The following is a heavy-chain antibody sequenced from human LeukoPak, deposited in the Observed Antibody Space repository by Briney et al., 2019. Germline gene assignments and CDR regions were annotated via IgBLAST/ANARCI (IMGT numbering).Heavy chain of an antibody. J-gene: IGHJ5*02. Sequence: ASVKVSCKASGYTFTGYYMHWVRQAPGQGLEWMGWINPNSGGTNYAQKFQGRVTMTRDTSISTAYMELSRLRSDDTAVYYCAREDSSGYYYLNWFDPWGQGTLVTVSS. CDR2: INPNSGGT. CDR3: AREDSSGYYYLNWFDP. V-gene: IGHV1-2*02. D-gene: IGHD3-22*01. CDR1: GYTFTGYY.